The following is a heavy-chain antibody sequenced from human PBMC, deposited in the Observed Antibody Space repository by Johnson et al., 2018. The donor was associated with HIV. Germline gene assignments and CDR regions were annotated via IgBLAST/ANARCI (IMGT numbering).Heavy chain of an antibody. CDR2: IFGGGRT. CDR3: ARACRDGYTCDVYDI. J-gene: IGHJ3*02. Sequence: VQLVESGGGVVRPGGSLRLSCAASGFTFDDYGMSWVRQAPGKGLEWVSVIFGGGRTHYADSVKGRFTISRDNSKNTLYLQMNSLRVEDTAIYYCARACRDGYTCDVYDIWGQGTMVTVSS. D-gene: IGHD5-24*01. CDR1: GFTFDDYG. V-gene: IGHV3-66*01.